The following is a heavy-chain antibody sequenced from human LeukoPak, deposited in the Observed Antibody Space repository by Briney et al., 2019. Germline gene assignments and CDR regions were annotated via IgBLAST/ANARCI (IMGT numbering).Heavy chain of an antibody. D-gene: IGHD5-18*01. Sequence: SVKVSCKASGCTFSSYAISWVRQAPGQGLEWMGWINPNFGSTNYAQKFQCRVTITRDASTSTAYMELSRLRSDDTAVYYCASSGYSYGYDYYYYYIDVWGKGTTVTIS. V-gene: IGHV1-69*05. CDR3: ASSGYSYGYDYYYYYIDV. J-gene: IGHJ6*03. CDR2: INPNFGST. CDR1: GCTFSSYA.